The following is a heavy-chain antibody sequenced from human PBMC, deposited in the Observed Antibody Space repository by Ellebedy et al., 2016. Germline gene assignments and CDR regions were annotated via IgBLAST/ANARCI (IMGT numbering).Heavy chain of an antibody. V-gene: IGHV3-21*01. CDR3: RQGHYADL. CDR2: ISSSGTDI. J-gene: IGHJ4*02. D-gene: IGHD4-17*01. CDR1: GSTFSGYT. Sequence: GESLKISXAASGSTFSGYTMNWVRQAPGKGLEWVSSISSSGTDIFYADSVKGRFTISRDNFKNSVYLRMNSLRVEDTAVYYCRQGHYADLWGQGTLVTVSS.